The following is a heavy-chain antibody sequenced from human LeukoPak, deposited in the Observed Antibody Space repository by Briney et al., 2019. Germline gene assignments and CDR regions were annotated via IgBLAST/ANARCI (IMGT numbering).Heavy chain of an antibody. V-gene: IGHV3-23*01. CDR1: GFTFSSYA. CDR3: AKVLWSLYYFDY. Sequence: QPGGSLRLSCAASGFTFSSYAMHWVRQAPGKGLEWVSAISGSGGSTYYADSVKGRFTISRDNSKNTLYLQMNSLRAEDTAVYYCAKVLWSLYYFDYWGQGTLVTVSS. CDR2: ISGSGGST. D-gene: IGHD5-18*01. J-gene: IGHJ4*02.